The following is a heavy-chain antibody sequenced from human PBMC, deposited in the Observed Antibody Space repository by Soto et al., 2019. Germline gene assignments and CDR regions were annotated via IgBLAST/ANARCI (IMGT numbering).Heavy chain of an antibody. V-gene: IGHV3-9*02. CDR3: AKDSFLAAAGYFDL. D-gene: IGHD6-13*01. CDR2: ISWNSGSI. J-gene: IGHJ2*01. Sequence: EVQLVESGGGLVQPGRSLRLSCAASGFTSDDYAMHWVRQAPGKGLEWVSGISWNSGSIGYADSVKGRFTISRDNAKNSLYLQMNSLRAEDTALYYCAKDSFLAAAGYFDLWGRGTLVTVSS. CDR1: GFTSDDYA.